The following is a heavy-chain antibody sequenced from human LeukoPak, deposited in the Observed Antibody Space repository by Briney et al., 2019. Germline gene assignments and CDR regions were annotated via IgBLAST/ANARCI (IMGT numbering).Heavy chain of an antibody. Sequence: SETLSLTCAVSGGSISSSNWWSWVRQPPGKGLEWIGEIYHSGSTNYNPSLKSRVTISVDKSKNQFSLKLSSVTAADTAVYYCAREWFLYGSGTFDYWGQGTLVTVSS. CDR2: IYHSGST. CDR1: GGSISSSNW. CDR3: AREWFLYGSGTFDY. V-gene: IGHV4-4*02. J-gene: IGHJ4*02. D-gene: IGHD3-10*01.